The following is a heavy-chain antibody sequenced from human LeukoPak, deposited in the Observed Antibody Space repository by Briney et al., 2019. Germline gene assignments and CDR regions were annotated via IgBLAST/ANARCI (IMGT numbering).Heavy chain of an antibody. V-gene: IGHV1-69*05. CDR3: ARGRREGYYYYYMDV. CDR1: GYTFTSYG. Sequence: VASVKVSCKASGYTFTSYGISWVRQAPGQGLEWMGGIIPIFGTANYAQKFQGRVTITTDESTSIAYMELSSLRSEDTAVYYCARGRREGYYYYYMDVWGKGTTVTVSS. J-gene: IGHJ6*03. CDR2: IIPIFGTA.